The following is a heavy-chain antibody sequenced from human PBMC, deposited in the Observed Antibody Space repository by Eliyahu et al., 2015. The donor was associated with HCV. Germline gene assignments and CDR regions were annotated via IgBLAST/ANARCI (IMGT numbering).Heavy chain of an antibody. J-gene: IGHJ4*02. D-gene: IGHD7-27*01. V-gene: IGHV3-23*01. CDR2: ISGSGGST. CDR3: RERGYRDWGGVDN. CDR1: GFTFSAYA. Sequence: EVQLLESGGGLKQPGGSLRLSCEASGFTFSAYAMSWVRQAPGKGLEWVSAISGSGGSTYYADSVKGRFTISRDNSKNTLFLQMNSLRVEDTAVYYCRERGYRDWGGVDNWGQGTLVTVSS.